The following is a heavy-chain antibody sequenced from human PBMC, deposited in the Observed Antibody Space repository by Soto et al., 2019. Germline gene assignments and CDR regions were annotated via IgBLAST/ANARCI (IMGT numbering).Heavy chain of an antibody. D-gene: IGHD3-16*01. CDR2: INAYNGNT. CDR3: ARDPALGGPFDY. J-gene: IGHJ4*02. Sequence: SYGISWVRQAPGQGLEWMGWINAYNGNTKYAQKVQGRVIMTTDTSTSTAYMELRSLRSDDTAVYYCARDPALGGPFDYWGQGTLVTVSS. CDR1: SYG. V-gene: IGHV1-18*01.